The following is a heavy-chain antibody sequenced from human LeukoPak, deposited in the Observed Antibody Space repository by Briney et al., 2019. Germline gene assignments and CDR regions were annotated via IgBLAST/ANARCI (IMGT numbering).Heavy chain of an antibody. Sequence: GGSLRLSCTASGFTFRKYWLHWVRQAPGKGLVWVSRINPDDGSTSYADSVKGRFTISRDNAKNSLFLQMNSLRAEDSAAYYCARDVYDSGRGAFDILGQGTMVTVSS. J-gene: IGHJ3*02. CDR3: ARDVYDSGRGAFDI. D-gene: IGHD3-10*01. CDR1: GFTFRKYW. CDR2: INPDDGST. V-gene: IGHV3-74*01.